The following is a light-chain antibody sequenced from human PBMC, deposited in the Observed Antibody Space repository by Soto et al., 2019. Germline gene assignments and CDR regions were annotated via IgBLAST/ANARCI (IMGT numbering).Light chain of an antibody. CDR3: QKYNSAPWT. V-gene: IGKV1-27*01. CDR1: QGISNY. Sequence: DITMTQSPSSLSASVGDRVTITCRASQGISNYLAWYQQKPGKVPKLLIFAASTLQSGVPSRFSGSRSGTDFPLTISSLQPEDVADYYCQKYNSAPWTFGQGTKVEIK. J-gene: IGKJ1*01. CDR2: AAS.